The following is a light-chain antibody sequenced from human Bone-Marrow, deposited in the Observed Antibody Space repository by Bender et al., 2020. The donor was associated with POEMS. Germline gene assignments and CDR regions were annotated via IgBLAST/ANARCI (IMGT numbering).Light chain of an antibody. CDR3: AVWDDSLNGCV. CDR2: SSH. J-gene: IGLJ3*02. V-gene: IGLV1-44*01. Sequence: QSFLTQPPSASGTPGQRVTISCSGGSSNIGAHAVNLYQHLPGTAPKLLIYSSHRRPLEVPDRFSGSRTGTSASLAVSGLQSEDEPDYYCAVWDDSLNGCVFDGGTKLTVL. CDR1: SSNIGAHA.